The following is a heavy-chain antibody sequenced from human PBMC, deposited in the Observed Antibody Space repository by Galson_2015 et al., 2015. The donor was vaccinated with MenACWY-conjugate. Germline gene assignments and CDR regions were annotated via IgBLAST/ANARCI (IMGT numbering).Heavy chain of an antibody. D-gene: IGHD3-3*01. Sequence: SLRLSCAASGFTFSNAWMNWVRQAPGKGLEWVGRIKSKTDGGTTDYAAPVKGRFTISRDDSKNTLYLQMNSLKTEDTAVYYCTTDVDYDFWSGYPPLTGFDYWGQGTLVTVSS. CDR2: IKSKTDGGTT. CDR3: TTDVDYDFWSGYPPLTGFDY. CDR1: GFTFSNAW. J-gene: IGHJ4*02. V-gene: IGHV3-15*07.